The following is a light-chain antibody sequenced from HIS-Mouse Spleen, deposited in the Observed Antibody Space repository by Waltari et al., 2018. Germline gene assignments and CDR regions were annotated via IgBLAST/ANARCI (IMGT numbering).Light chain of an antibody. CDR1: QCISSY. Sequence: DIQLTQSPSFLSASVGDRVTITCRASQCISSYLAWYQQKPGKAPKHRIYSASTLQSGVPSRFSGNGSGTEFTLTISSLQPEDFATYYCQQLNSYPPTFGQGTKVEIK. CDR2: SAS. J-gene: IGKJ1*01. V-gene: IGKV1-9*01. CDR3: QQLNSYPPT.